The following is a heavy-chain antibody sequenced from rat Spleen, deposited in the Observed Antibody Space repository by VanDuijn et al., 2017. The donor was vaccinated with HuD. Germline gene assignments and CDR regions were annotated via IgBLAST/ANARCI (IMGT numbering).Heavy chain of an antibody. CDR1: GFSLISYA. CDR2: IWGDGST. D-gene: IGHD1-2*01. V-gene: IGHV2-15*01. Sequence: QVQLKESGPGLVQPSQTLSLTCTVSGFSLISYALNWVRQPPGKGLEWMGRIWGDGSTNYNSALKSRLSISRDTSKSQVFLKMNSLQTEDTAMYFCARADIASISTDGFWGQGVMVTVSS. J-gene: IGHJ2*01. CDR3: ARADIASISTDGF.